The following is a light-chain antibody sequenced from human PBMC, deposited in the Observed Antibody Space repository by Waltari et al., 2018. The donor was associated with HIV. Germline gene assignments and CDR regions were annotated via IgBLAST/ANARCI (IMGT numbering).Light chain of an antibody. J-gene: IGLJ1*01. V-gene: IGLV3-19*01. Sequence: SSELTQDPAVSVALGQTVRITCQGDSLRNYYASWYQQKPGQAPVLVIYGNDNRPSGSPDRFSGSSAENTAALTIAGAQAEDEADYYCNCRDSSGLYVFGTGTKVTVL. CDR1: SLRNYY. CDR3: NCRDSSGLYV. CDR2: GND.